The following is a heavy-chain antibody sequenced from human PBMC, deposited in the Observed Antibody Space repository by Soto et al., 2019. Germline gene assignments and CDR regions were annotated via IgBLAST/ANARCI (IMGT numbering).Heavy chain of an antibody. Sequence: QVHLVQSGAEVKKPGASVKVSCKASGYTFTSSALHWVRQAPGQSLEWMGWINTDNGKTKYSQRFQGRATITRDTSASTAYMELSSLRSEDTAVYYCARSRFISGGDLDYWGQGTLVIVSS. D-gene: IGHD2-21*02. J-gene: IGHJ4*02. V-gene: IGHV1-3*04. CDR2: INTDNGKT. CDR1: GYTFTSSA. CDR3: ARSRFISGGDLDY.